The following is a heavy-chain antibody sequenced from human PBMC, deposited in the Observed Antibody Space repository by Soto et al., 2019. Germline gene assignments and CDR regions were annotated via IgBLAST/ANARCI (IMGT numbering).Heavy chain of an antibody. D-gene: IGHD2-21*02. J-gene: IGHJ4*02. Sequence: QVQLVQSGAEVKKPGSSVKVSCKASGGTFSSYTISWVRQAPGQGLEWMGKIIPILGIANYAQKFQGRVTITADKSTSTAYMELSSLRSEDTAVYYCARVGGYCGGDCYLYYFDYWSQGTLVTVSS. CDR1: GGTFSSYT. CDR2: IIPILGIA. CDR3: ARVGGYCGGDCYLYYFDY. V-gene: IGHV1-69*02.